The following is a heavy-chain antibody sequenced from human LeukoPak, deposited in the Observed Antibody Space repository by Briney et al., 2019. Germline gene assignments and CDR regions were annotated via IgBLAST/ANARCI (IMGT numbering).Heavy chain of an antibody. J-gene: IGHJ4*02. CDR2: IYYSGST. V-gene: IGHV4-59*12. Sequence: SETLSLTCTVSGGSISSYYWSWIRQPPGKGLEWIGNIYYSGSTNYNPSLKSRVTISVDTPKNQFSLKLNSVTAADTAVYYCARFVVVVAATRGYYFDYWGLGTLVTVSS. D-gene: IGHD2-15*01. CDR1: GGSISSYY. CDR3: ARFVVVVAATRGYYFDY.